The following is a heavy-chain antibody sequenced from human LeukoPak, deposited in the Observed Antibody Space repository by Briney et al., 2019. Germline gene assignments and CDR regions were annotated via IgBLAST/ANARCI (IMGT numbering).Heavy chain of an antibody. CDR3: ASADSSGYASFDY. J-gene: IGHJ4*02. V-gene: IGHV4-59*01. Sequence: SETLSLTCTVSGGSISSYYWSWIRQPPGKGLEWIGYIYYSGSTNYNPSLKSRVTISVDTSKNRFSLKLSSVTAADTAVYYCASADSSGYASFDYWGQGTLVTVSS. D-gene: IGHD3-22*01. CDR2: IYYSGST. CDR1: GGSISSYY.